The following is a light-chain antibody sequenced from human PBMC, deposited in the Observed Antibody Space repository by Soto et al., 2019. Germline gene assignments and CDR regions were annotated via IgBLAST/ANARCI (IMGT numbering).Light chain of an antibody. V-gene: IGKV3-15*01. CDR2: GAS. CDR1: QSVNNN. Sequence: EIILTQSPSSLSVSPGERATLSCRASQSVNNNLAWYQQKPGQAPRLLIYGASTRATGIPGRFRGSGSGTEFTLPITSLQSEDFSAYFCQQYNNLPLDTFGQGTKLEIK. J-gene: IGKJ2*01. CDR3: QQYNNLPLDT.